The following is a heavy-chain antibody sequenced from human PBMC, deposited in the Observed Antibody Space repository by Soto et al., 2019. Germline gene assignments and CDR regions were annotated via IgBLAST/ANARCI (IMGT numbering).Heavy chain of an antibody. CDR1: GGTFSSYA. Sequence: QVQLVQSGAEVKKPGSSVKVSCKASGGTFSSYAISWVRQAPGQGLEWMGGIIPIFGTANYAQKFQGRVTITADESTSTAYMELSSLRSEDTAVHYCARGESGGSENWFDPWGQGTLVTVSS. J-gene: IGHJ5*02. V-gene: IGHV1-69*12. CDR2: IIPIFGTA. D-gene: IGHD3-10*01. CDR3: ARGESGGSENWFDP.